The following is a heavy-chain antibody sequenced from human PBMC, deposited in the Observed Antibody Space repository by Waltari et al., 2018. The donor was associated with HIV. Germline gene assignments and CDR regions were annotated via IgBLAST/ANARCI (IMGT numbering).Heavy chain of an antibody. Sequence: QVPLVQSGAEVKKRGASVKVSCKFSGYTLSDLSMHWVRQAPGKGLEWMGGFDPEQGKTNYAQNFQGRVTMTEDAATDTAYMELSSLRSEDTAVYYCTTEGLYCSGGTCYSRFDPWGQGTLVTVSS. D-gene: IGHD2-15*01. CDR1: GYTLSDLS. CDR2: FDPEQGKT. CDR3: TTEGLYCSGGTCYSRFDP. V-gene: IGHV1-24*01. J-gene: IGHJ5*02.